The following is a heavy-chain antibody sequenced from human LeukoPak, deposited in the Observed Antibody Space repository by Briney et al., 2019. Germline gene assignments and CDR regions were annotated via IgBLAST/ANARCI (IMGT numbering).Heavy chain of an antibody. Sequence: SETLSLTCTVSGGSMSTYYWSWIRQPPGKGLEWIGYIYDSGSTNYNPSLKSRVTISVDTSTNQLSLKLSSVIAADTAVYYCARTDLTGYLDYWGQGTLVTVSS. J-gene: IGHJ4*02. CDR1: GGSMSTYY. V-gene: IGHV4-59*01. CDR2: IYDSGST. CDR3: ARTDLTGYLDY. D-gene: IGHD3-9*01.